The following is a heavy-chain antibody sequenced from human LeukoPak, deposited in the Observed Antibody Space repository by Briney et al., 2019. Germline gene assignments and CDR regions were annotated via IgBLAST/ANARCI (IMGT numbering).Heavy chain of an antibody. D-gene: IGHD3-10*01. CDR2: ISYDGSNK. V-gene: IGHV3-30*04. Sequence: PGRSLRLSCAASGFTFSSYAMHWVRQAPGKGLEWVAVISYDGSNKYYADSVKGRFTISRDSSKNTLYLQMNSLRAEDTAVYYCARALLIWGQGTMVTVSS. CDR1: GFTFSSYA. CDR3: ARALLI. J-gene: IGHJ3*02.